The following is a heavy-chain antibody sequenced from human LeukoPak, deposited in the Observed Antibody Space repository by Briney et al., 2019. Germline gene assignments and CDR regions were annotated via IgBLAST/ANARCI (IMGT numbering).Heavy chain of an antibody. CDR2: IYYSGST. Sequence: SETLSLTCTVSGGSISSYYWSWIRQPPGKGLEWIGYIYYSGSTNYNPSLKSRVTISVDTSKNQFSPKLSSVTAADTAVYYCARLNYDFWSGYFDYWGQGTLVTVSS. J-gene: IGHJ4*02. V-gene: IGHV4-59*01. CDR1: GGSISSYY. D-gene: IGHD3-3*01. CDR3: ARLNYDFWSGYFDY.